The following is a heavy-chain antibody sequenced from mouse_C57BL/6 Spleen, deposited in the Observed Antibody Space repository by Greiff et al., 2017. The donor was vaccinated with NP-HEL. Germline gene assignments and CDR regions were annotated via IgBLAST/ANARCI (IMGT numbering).Heavy chain of an antibody. CDR2: INPSNGGT. J-gene: IGHJ4*01. V-gene: IGHV1-53*01. D-gene: IGHD1-1*01. Sequence: QVQLQQPGTELVKPGASVKLSCKASGYTFTSYWMHWVKQRPGQGLEWIGNINPSNGGTNYNEKFESKATLTVDKSSSTAYMQLSSLTSEDSAVYYCARGGGLLRSHYYAMDYWGQGTSVTVSS. CDR1: GYTFTSYW. CDR3: ARGGGLLRSHYYAMDY.